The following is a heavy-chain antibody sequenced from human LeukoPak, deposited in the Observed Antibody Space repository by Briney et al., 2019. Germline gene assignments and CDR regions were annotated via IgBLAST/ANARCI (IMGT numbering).Heavy chain of an antibody. Sequence: GGSLRLSCAGSGSTFSNYAMTWVRQAPGKGLEWVSIIYSAGSTYYADSVKGRFTTSRDNSKNTLYLQMNSLRAEDTAVYYCARTHSSSWSSLDYWGQGTLVTVSS. CDR3: ARTHSSSWSSLDY. CDR2: IYSAGST. D-gene: IGHD6-13*01. CDR1: GSTFSNYA. J-gene: IGHJ4*02. V-gene: IGHV3-53*01.